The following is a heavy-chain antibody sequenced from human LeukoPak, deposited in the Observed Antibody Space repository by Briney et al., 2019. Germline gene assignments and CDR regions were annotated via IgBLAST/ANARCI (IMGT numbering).Heavy chain of an antibody. Sequence: GGSLRLSCVASGFSFTNYWMTWVRQAPGKGLEWVANMKQDGREKYYVDSVKGRFTIARDNAKNSLDLQMNSLRAEDTAVYYCAELGITMIGGVWGKGTTVTISS. J-gene: IGHJ6*04. D-gene: IGHD3-10*02. V-gene: IGHV3-7*01. CDR1: GFSFTNYW. CDR2: MKQDGREK. CDR3: AELGITMIGGV.